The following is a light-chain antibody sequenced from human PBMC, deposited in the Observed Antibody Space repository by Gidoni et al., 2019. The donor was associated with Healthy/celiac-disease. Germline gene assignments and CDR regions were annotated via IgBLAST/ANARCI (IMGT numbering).Light chain of an antibody. CDR1: SSDVGGYNY. CDR3: SSIYKQQHSRV. CDR2: EVS. V-gene: IGLV2-14*01. Sequence: QSALTQPASVSGSPGQSITISCTGTSSDVGGYNYVSWYQQHPGKAPKLMIYEVSNRPSGVSNRFSGSKSGNTASLTISGLQAEDEADYYCSSIYKQQHSRVFGGGTKLTVL. J-gene: IGLJ3*02.